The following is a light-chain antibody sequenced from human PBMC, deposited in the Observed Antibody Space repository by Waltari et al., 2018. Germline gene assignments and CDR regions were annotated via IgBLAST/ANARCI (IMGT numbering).Light chain of an antibody. CDR2: GTS. V-gene: IGKV3-15*01. J-gene: IGKJ2*01. Sequence: EIVMTQSPATLSVSPGERAPLPCRASQRVSNNLAWSQQKPGQAPRRLIYGTSTRTTGIPARFSSSGSGAEFALTISSLQSESCAVYYCQQYNNWPPYTFGQGTKLEIK. CDR1: QRVSNN. CDR3: QQYNNWPPYT.